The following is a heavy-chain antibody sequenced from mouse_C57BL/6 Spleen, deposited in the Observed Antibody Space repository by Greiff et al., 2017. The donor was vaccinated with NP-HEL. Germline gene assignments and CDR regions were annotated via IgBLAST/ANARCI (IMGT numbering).Heavy chain of an antibody. J-gene: IGHJ3*01. Sequence: QVQLKESGPELVKPGASVKISCKASGYAFSSSWMNWVKQRPGKGLEWIGRIYPGDGDTNYNGKFKGKATLTADKSSSTAYMQLSSLTSEDSAVYFCARGLYYDYLRFAYWGQGTLVTVSA. D-gene: IGHD2-4*01. CDR1: GYAFSSSW. CDR2: IYPGDGDT. V-gene: IGHV1-82*01. CDR3: ARGLYYDYLRFAY.